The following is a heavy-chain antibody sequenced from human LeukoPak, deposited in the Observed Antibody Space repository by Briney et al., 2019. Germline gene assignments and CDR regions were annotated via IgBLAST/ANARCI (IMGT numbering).Heavy chain of an antibody. V-gene: IGHV3-7*01. CDR3: ARGAGYNYPYYFDY. J-gene: IGHJ4*02. D-gene: IGHD5-24*01. CDR2: INPDGNKK. Sequence: PGGSLRLSCAVSGLTFSSSWMDWVRQAPGKGLEWVASINPDGNKKYSADSVKGRFTISRDNAENSLYLQMNSLRVEDTAFYYCARGAGYNYPYYFDYWGQGTLVTVSS. CDR1: GLTFSSSW.